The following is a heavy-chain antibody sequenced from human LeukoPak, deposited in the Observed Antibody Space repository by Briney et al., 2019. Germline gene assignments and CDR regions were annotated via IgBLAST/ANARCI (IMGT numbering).Heavy chain of an antibody. Sequence: GGSLRLSCAASGFTFSSCAMTWVRQAPGKGLEWVSVISGGGGTTYYADSVKGRFTISRDNSENTLYLQMNSLRAEDTAVYYCARVVVTANPSDAFDIWGQGTMVTVSS. J-gene: IGHJ3*02. CDR1: GFTFSSCA. CDR2: ISGGGGTT. CDR3: ARVVVTANPSDAFDI. V-gene: IGHV3-23*01. D-gene: IGHD2-21*02.